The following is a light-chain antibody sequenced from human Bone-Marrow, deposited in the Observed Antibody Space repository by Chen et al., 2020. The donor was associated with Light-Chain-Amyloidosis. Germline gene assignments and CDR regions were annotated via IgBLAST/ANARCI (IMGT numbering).Light chain of an antibody. Sequence: SYELTQPPSVSVSPGQTARITRSGDDLPTKYAYWYQQQQGRAPVLVIHSDNERPSGISARLSGSSSWTTATLIISGVQAADDADYYFHSACNSGTYEVIFGGGTKLTVL. CDR3: HSACNSGTYEVI. V-gene: IGLV3-25*03. J-gene: IGLJ2*01. CDR1: DLPTKY. CDR2: SDN.